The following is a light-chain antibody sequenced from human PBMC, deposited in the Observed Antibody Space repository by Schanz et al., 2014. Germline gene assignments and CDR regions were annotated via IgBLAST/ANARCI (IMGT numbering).Light chain of an antibody. V-gene: IGLV2-14*03. Sequence: QSALTQPASVSGSPGQSITISCTGTSRDIGGYNYFSWYQQHPGKAPKVMIFDVSNRPSGVSNRFSGSKSGNTASLTISGLQAEDEADYYCCSYAGSSTPYVFGTGTKLTVL. J-gene: IGLJ1*01. CDR2: DVS. CDR1: SRDIGGYNY. CDR3: CSYAGSSTPYV.